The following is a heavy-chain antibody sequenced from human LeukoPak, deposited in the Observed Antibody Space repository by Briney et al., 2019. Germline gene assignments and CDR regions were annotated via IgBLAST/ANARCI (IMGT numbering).Heavy chain of an antibody. D-gene: IGHD1-26*01. J-gene: IGHJ4*02. CDR3: ARDSQWDYRDY. V-gene: IGHV3-48*03. CDR1: GFTFSSYE. CDR2: ISSSGSTI. Sequence: GGSLRLSCAASGFTFSSYEMNWVRQAPGKGLEWVSYISSSGSTIYYADSVKGRFTISRDNAKNSLYLQMNSLRAEDTAVYYCARDSQWDYRDYWGQGTLVTVSS.